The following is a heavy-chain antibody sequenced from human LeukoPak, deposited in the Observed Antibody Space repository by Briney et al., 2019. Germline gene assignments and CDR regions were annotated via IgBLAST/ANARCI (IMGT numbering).Heavy chain of an antibody. J-gene: IGHJ4*02. D-gene: IGHD5-12*01. Sequence: GRSLRLSCAASGFTFSSYGMHWVRQAPGKGLEWVSYISTSSSTIYYADSVKGRFTISRDNAKNSLYLQMNSLRAEDTAVYYCARTDRQYSGGTEDYWGQGTLVTVSS. CDR3: ARTDRQYSGGTEDY. V-gene: IGHV3-48*04. CDR1: GFTFSSYG. CDR2: ISTSSSTI.